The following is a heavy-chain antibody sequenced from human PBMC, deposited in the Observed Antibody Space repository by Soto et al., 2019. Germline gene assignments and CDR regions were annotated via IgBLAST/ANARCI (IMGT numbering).Heavy chain of an antibody. CDR3: AKESGGERYAAYFDL. Sequence: GGSLRLSGAASGFTLSNIGMQWVRQAPGKGLEWVAVISAGGNTKYYADSVKGRFTISRDNSKNTLFLQMNSLRTEDTAVYYCAKESGGERYAAYFDLWGQGTLVTVSS. CDR1: GFTLSNIG. J-gene: IGHJ4*02. CDR2: ISAGGNTK. V-gene: IGHV3-30*18. D-gene: IGHD1-26*01.